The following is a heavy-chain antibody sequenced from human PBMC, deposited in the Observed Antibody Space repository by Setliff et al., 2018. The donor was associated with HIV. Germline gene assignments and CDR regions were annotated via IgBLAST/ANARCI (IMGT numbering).Heavy chain of an antibody. CDR2: ITYSGSA. Sequence: PSETLSLTCTVSGGSISSDDYYWNWIRQPPGKGLEWIGYITYSGSAYYNPSLKSRVTISIDTSNNQISLRLSSVTAADTAMYYCVRDGYGYNGKGFDYWSPGTLVTVSS. D-gene: IGHD5-12*01. CDR3: VRDGYGYNGKGFDY. V-gene: IGHV4-30-4*08. CDR1: GGSISSDDYY. J-gene: IGHJ4*02.